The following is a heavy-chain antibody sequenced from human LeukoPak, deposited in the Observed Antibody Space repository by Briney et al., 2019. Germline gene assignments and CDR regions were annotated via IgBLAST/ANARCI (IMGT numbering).Heavy chain of an antibody. CDR3: AKDAQRGFDYSNSLQD. D-gene: IGHD4-11*01. J-gene: IGHJ1*01. V-gene: IGHV3-33*06. Sequence: GGSLRLSCAASGFTFSHYGMHWVRQTPGAGLEWVAVIWSDGSDKYYAKSVKGRFTISRDNSKNSLFLQMNSLRAEDTAVYYCAKDAQRGFDYSNSLQDWGQGILVTVSS. CDR1: GFTFSHYG. CDR2: IWSDGSDK.